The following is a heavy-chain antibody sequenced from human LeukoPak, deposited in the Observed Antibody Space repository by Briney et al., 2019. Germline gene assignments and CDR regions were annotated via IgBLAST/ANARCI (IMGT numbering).Heavy chain of an antibody. D-gene: IGHD6-13*01. V-gene: IGHV3-7*05. Sequence: PGGSLRLSCAASGFTFSTYWMSWVRQAPGKGLEWVANINQGGTEKYYVDSVKGRFTISRDNAQNSLYLQLDSLRSDDTAVYYCANEVGQQLEHLRGMDVWGQGTTVTVSS. J-gene: IGHJ6*02. CDR2: INQGGTEK. CDR3: ANEVGQQLEHLRGMDV. CDR1: GFTFSTYW.